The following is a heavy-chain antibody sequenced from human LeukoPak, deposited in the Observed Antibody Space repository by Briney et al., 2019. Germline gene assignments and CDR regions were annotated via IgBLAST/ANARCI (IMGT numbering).Heavy chain of an antibody. V-gene: IGHV3-73*01. Sequence: QSGGSLRLSCAASGFTFSGSAMYWVRQASGKGLEWVGHIRSKTNSYATIYAASVKGRFTISRDDSKNTAYLQMNSLKTEDTAVYYCTRLHLGWGQGTLVTVSS. CDR3: TRLHLG. D-gene: IGHD1-26*01. J-gene: IGHJ4*02. CDR2: IRSKTNSYAT. CDR1: GFTFSGSA.